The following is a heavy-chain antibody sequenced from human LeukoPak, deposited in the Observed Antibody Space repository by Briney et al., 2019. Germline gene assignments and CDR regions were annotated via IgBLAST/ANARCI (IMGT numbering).Heavy chain of an antibody. CDR1: GDSISTYY. D-gene: IGHD2-21*02. J-gene: IGHJ3*02. CDR2: IYTSGST. Sequence: PSETLSLTCAVSGDSISTYYWSWLRQPAGKGLEWIGRIYTSGSTNYNPSLKSRVTMSGDTSKKRFSLNLRSVTAADTAVYYCASLPGGDSSSVVAFDIWGQGTMVTVSS. V-gene: IGHV4-4*07. CDR3: ASLPGGDSSSVVAFDI.